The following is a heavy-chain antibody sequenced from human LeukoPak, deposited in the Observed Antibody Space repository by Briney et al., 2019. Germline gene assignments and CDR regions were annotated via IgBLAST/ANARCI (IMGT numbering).Heavy chain of an antibody. J-gene: IGHJ3*02. D-gene: IGHD3-22*01. CDR1: GGSFSGYY. Sequence: SETLSLTCAVYGGSFSGYYWSWIRQLPGKGLEWIGYIYYNGNIYYNPSLKSRVSISLDTSKNQFSLKLSSVTAADTAVYYCASWLSDSSGYLPGAFDIWGQGTMVTVSS. CDR2: IYYNGNI. CDR3: ASWLSDSSGYLPGAFDI. V-gene: IGHV4-34*09.